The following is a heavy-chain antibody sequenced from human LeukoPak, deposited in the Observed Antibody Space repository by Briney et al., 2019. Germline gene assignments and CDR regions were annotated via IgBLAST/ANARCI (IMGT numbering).Heavy chain of an antibody. Sequence: PGGSLRLSCAASGFTFSDYYMSWIRQAPGKGLEWISYISNSGSIIYYADSVKGRFTISRDNAKNSLFLQMNSLRADDTAVYYCARGRWQLVPFDYWGQGTLVTVSS. CDR1: GFTFSDYY. J-gene: IGHJ4*02. CDR3: ARGRWQLVPFDY. D-gene: IGHD6-6*01. CDR2: ISNSGSII. V-gene: IGHV3-11*04.